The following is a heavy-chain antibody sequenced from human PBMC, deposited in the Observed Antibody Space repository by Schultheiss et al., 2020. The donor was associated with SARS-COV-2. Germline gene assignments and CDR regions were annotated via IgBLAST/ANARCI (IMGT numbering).Heavy chain of an antibody. CDR1: GFTVSSNY. Sequence: GGSLRLSCAASGFTVSSNYMSWVRQAPGKGLEWVANIKQDGSEKYYVDSVKGRFTISRDSSGNTLYLQMNSLRAEDTAVYYCAKVISDVLYYYYYGMDVWGQGTTVTVSS. CDR3: AKVISDVLYYYYYGMDV. D-gene: IGHD2-8*01. CDR2: IKQDGSEK. J-gene: IGHJ6*02. V-gene: IGHV3-7*01.